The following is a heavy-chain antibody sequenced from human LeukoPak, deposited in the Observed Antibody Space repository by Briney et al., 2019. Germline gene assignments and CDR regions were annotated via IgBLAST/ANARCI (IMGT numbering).Heavy chain of an antibody. CDR1: GFTFDDYA. J-gene: IGHJ4*02. CDR3: ARDLGELDRSGWVDDY. CDR2: ISWNSGSI. D-gene: IGHD1-1*01. V-gene: IGHV3-9*01. Sequence: GRSLRLSCAASGFTFDDYAMHWVRQAPGKGLEWVSGISWNSGSIGYADSVKGRFTISRDNAKNSLYLQMNSLRAEDAAVYYCARDLGELDRSGWVDDYWGQGTLVTVSS.